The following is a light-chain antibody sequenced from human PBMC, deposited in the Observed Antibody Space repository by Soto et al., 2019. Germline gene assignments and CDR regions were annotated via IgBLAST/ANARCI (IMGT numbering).Light chain of an antibody. CDR2: KDS. V-gene: IGLV3-27*01. CDR1: VLAKKY. J-gene: IGLJ2*01. Sequence: SYELTQPSSVSVSPGQTARITCSGDVLAKKYARWFQQKPGQAPVLVIYKDSERPSGIPERFSGSSSGTTVTLTISGAQVEDVADYYCYSAADNIGVFGGGTKVTVL. CDR3: YSAADNIGV.